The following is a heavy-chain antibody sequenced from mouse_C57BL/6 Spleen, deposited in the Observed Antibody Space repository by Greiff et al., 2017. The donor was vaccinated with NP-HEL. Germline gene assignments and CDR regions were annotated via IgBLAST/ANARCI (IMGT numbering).Heavy chain of an antibody. Sequence: QVQLQQSGAELARPGASVKMSCKASGYTFTSYTMHWVKQRPGQGLEWIGYINPSSGYTKYNQKFKDKATLTADKSSSTAYMQLSSLTSEDSAVYYCATPKGYGYDQGNFDYWGQGTTLTVSS. D-gene: IGHD2-2*01. V-gene: IGHV1-4*01. CDR1: GYTFTSYT. CDR2: INPSSGYT. J-gene: IGHJ2*01. CDR3: ATPKGYGYDQGNFDY.